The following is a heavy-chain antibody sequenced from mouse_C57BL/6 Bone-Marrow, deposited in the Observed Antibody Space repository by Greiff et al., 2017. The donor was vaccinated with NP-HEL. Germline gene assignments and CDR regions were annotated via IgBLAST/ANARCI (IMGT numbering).Heavy chain of an antibody. D-gene: IGHD1-1*01. Sequence: LQQSGAELVKPGASVKISCKASGYTFTDYYINWVKQRPGQGLEWIGKIGPGSGSTYYNEKFKGKATLTADKSSSTAYMQLSSLTSEDSAVYFCARRGDYYGSSYYFDYWGQGTTLTVSS. J-gene: IGHJ2*01. CDR3: ARRGDYYGSSYYFDY. CDR1: GYTFTDYY. CDR2: IGPGSGST. V-gene: IGHV1-77*01.